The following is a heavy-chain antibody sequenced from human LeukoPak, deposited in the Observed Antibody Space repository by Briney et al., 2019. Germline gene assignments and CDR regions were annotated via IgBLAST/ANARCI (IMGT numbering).Heavy chain of an antibody. Sequence: PSETPSLTCTVSGGSISSSTYYWGWIRQPPGKGLEWIGSIYYSGSTYYNPSLKSRVTISVDTSKNQFSLKLSSVTAADTAVYYCARHLITIFEDGDYFDYWGQGTLVTVSS. CDR2: IYYSGST. CDR3: ARHLITIFEDGDYFDY. V-gene: IGHV4-39*01. CDR1: GGSISSSTYY. D-gene: IGHD3-3*01. J-gene: IGHJ4*02.